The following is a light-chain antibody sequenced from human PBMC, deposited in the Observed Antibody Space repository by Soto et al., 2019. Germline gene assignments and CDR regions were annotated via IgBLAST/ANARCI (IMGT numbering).Light chain of an antibody. CDR1: QAIGND. CDR3: LQDHSYPFT. CDR2: AAS. V-gene: IGKV1-6*01. Sequence: AIQMTQSPSSLSASVGDRVTITCRASQAIGNDLGWYQQKPGKAPKLLIYAASSLQIRVPSRFSGSGSGTLFTRTISSLQPEDFATYYCLQDHSYPFTFGPGTTVDIK. J-gene: IGKJ3*01.